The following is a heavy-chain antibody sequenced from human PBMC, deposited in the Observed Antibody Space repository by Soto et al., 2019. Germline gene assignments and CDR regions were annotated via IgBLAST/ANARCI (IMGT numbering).Heavy chain of an antibody. CDR3: ARCYYGSGSRRDYYGMDV. CDR2: IYYSGST. CDR1: GGSISSYY. J-gene: IGHJ6*02. D-gene: IGHD3-10*01. V-gene: IGHV4-59*01. Sequence: PXETLALTFNVSGGSISSYYWSWIRQPPGKGLEWIGYIYYSGSTNYNPSLKSRVTISVDTSKNQFSLKLSSVTAADTAVYYCARCYYGSGSRRDYYGMDVWGQGTTVTVSS.